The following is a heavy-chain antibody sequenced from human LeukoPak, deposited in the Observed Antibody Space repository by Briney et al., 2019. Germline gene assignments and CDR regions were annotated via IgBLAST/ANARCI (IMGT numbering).Heavy chain of an antibody. CDR2: IRFDGTEK. Sequence: GGSLRLSCVASGFSFSSYGMHWVRQAPGKGLEWVAFIRFDGTEKFHTDSVKGRFTISRDNSRNTLYLQMNSLRPEDMAVYSCAKDYRFPLMDVWGKGTMVTVSS. D-gene: IGHD3-16*02. CDR1: GFSFSSYG. V-gene: IGHV3-30*02. J-gene: IGHJ6*03. CDR3: AKDYRFPLMDV.